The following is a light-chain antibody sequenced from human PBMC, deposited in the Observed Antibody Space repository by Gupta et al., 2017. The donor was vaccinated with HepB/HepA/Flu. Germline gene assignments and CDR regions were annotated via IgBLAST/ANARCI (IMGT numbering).Light chain of an antibody. CDR1: DNVNRW. V-gene: IGKV1-5*03. Sequence: DIQMTQFPSTPSASIGDRVTITCRATDNVNRWLAWYQQKPGRAPKPLINQASNLDNGVSSRFRGSGSGTEFTLTISSLQPDDFATYYCQHFHSYPWTFGQGTKVEVK. J-gene: IGKJ1*01. CDR3: QHFHSYPWT. CDR2: QAS.